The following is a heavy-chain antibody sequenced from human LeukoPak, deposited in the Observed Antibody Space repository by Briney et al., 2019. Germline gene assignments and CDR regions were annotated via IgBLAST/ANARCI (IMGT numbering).Heavy chain of an antibody. CDR1: GFPLSSHW. Sequence: GGTLRLSCAVSGFPLSSHWMHWVRQPPGKGLVSVSRIESDGRTAYAASVKGRFIISRDNAKNTLYLQMNSLRVEDTAVYYCARDGGGPLNWGEGALGSVSS. J-gene: IGHJ1*01. V-gene: IGHV3-74*01. CDR2: IESDGRT. D-gene: IGHD2-21*01. CDR3: ARDGGGPLN.